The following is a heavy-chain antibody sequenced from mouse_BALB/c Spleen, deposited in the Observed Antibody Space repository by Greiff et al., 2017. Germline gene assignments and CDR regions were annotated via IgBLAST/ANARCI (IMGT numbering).Heavy chain of an antibody. Sequence: EVQLVESGGGLVKPGGSLKLSCAASGFTFSSYAMSWVRQTPEKRLEWVASISSGGSTYYPDSVKGRFTISRDNARNILYLQMSSLRSEDTAMYYCARGEGLRRFAYWGQGTLVTVSA. D-gene: IGHD2-4*01. J-gene: IGHJ3*01. CDR2: ISSGGST. CDR3: ARGEGLRRFAY. V-gene: IGHV5-6-5*01. CDR1: GFTFSSYA.